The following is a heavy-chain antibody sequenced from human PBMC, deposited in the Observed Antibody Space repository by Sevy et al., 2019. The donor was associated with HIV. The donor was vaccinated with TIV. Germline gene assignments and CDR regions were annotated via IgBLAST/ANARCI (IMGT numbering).Heavy chain of an antibody. CDR3: AKEFYRGSYLED. V-gene: IGHV3-23*01. Sequence: GGSLRLSCAASGFTFSSFAISWVRQAPGKGLEWVSDISGSGGGKKYADSVKGRFTVSRDHARNTGFLQMNNLRGEDTGLYYCAKEFYRGSYLEDWGQGTLVTVSS. J-gene: IGHJ4*02. CDR1: GFTFSSFA. CDR2: ISGSGGGK. D-gene: IGHD3-10*01.